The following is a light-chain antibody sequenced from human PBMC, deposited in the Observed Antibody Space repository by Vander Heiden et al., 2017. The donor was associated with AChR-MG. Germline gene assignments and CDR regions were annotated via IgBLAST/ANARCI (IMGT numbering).Light chain of an antibody. J-gene: IGKJ1*01. CDR3: QQYGSSLLT. CDR1: QSVSSSY. CDR2: GAS. V-gene: IGKV3-20*01. Sequence: EIVLTQPPGTLSLSPGERAPPSCRASQSVSSSYLAWYQQKPGQAPRLLIYGASSRATGIPDRFSGSGSGTDFTLTISRLEPEDFAVYYCQQYGSSLLTFGQGTKVEIK.